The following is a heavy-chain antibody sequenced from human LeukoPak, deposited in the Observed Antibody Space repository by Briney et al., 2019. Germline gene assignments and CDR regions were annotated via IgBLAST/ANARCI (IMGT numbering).Heavy chain of an antibody. D-gene: IGHD3-10*01. CDR2: IIPILGIA. V-gene: IGHV1-69*04. Sequence: ASVKVSCKASGGTFSSYAISWVRQAPGQGLEWMGRIIPILGIANYAQKFRGRVTITADKSTSTAYMELSSLRSEDTAVYYCARDGSPVRGVPLYYYYGMDVWGQGTTVTVSS. J-gene: IGHJ6*02. CDR1: GGTFSSYA. CDR3: ARDGSPVRGVPLYYYYGMDV.